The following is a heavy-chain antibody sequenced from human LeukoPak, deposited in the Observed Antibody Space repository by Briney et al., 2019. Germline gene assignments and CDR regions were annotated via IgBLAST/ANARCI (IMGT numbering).Heavy chain of an antibody. D-gene: IGHD1-7*01. CDR2: IYYSGST. V-gene: IGHV4-59*02. J-gene: IGHJ6*02. CDR3: ARDNWNYGSSLDV. CDR1: GGSVSSYY. Sequence: SETLSLTCTVSGGSVSSYYWSWIRQPPGKGLEWIGYIYYSGSTNYNPSLKSRVTISVDTSKNQFSLKLSSVTAADTAVYHCARDNWNYGSSLDVWGQGTTVTDSS.